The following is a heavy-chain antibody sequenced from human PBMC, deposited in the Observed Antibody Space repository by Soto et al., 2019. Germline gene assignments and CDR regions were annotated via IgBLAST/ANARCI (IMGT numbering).Heavy chain of an antibody. Sequence: EVQLVESGGGLVQPGGSLRLSCAASGFTFSNYWMSWVRQAPGKGLEWVANTKQDGSEKYYVDSVKGRFTISRDNAKNSLYLQMNGLRAEDTAIYYCARDKAYGDSEDYWGQGTLVTVSS. D-gene: IGHD4-17*01. J-gene: IGHJ4*02. CDR2: TKQDGSEK. CDR1: GFTFSNYW. V-gene: IGHV3-7*03. CDR3: ARDKAYGDSEDY.